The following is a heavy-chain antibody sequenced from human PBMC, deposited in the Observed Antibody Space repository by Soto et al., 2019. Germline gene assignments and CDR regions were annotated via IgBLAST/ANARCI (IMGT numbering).Heavy chain of an antibody. CDR2: IYQNGGS. CDR3: ASPWGSFLTGRADALDI. D-gene: IGHD3-9*01. CDR1: GGSISSSTW. V-gene: IGHV4-4*02. J-gene: IGHJ3*02. Sequence: SETLSLTCAVSGGSISSSTWWSWVRQPPGNGLEWIGEIYQNGGSNYSPSLSSRVTRSVDKSKTQFSLRLNSVTAADTAVYYCASPWGSFLTGRADALDIWGQVTMVTVSS.